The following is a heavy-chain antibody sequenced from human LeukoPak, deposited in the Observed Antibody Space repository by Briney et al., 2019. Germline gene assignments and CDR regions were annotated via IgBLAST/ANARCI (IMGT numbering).Heavy chain of an antibody. V-gene: IGHV4-34*01. CDR3: ARGSVGSSGYYYLSFDY. D-gene: IGHD3-22*01. CDR2: INLSVST. Sequence: SETLSLTCAVYGGSFSGYYWSWIRQPPGKWLEWLGEINLSVSTTYNPSLKSRVTISVDTSKNQFSLKLSSVTAADTAVYYCARGSVGSSGYYYLSFDYWGQGTLVTVSS. J-gene: IGHJ4*02. CDR1: GGSFSGYY.